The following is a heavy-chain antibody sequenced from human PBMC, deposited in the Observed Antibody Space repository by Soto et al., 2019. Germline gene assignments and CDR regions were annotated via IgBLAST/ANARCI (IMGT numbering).Heavy chain of an antibody. D-gene: IGHD3-3*01. J-gene: IGHJ4*02. CDR3: AKIPYVFWSGYYKIYYFDY. CDR2: ISGSGGST. Sequence: PGGSLRLSCAASGFTFSSYAMSWARQAPGKGLEWVSAISGSGGSTYYADSVKGRFTISRDNSKNTLYLQMNSLRAEDTAVYYCAKIPYVFWSGYYKIYYFDYWGQGTLVTVSS. V-gene: IGHV3-23*01. CDR1: GFTFSSYA.